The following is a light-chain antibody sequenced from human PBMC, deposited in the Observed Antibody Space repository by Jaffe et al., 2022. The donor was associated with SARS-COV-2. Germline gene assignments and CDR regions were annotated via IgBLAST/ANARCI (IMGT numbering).Light chain of an antibody. CDR1: QSVESRY. CDR3: QQYGSSPRT. J-gene: IGKJ1*01. V-gene: IGKV3-20*01. CDR2: GAS. Sequence: EIVLTQSPGTLSLSPGERATLSCRASQSVESRYLAWYQQKPGQAPRLLIYGASTRATGIPDRFSGSGSGTDFTLTISRLEPEDFAVYYCQQYGSSPRTFGQGTKVEIK.